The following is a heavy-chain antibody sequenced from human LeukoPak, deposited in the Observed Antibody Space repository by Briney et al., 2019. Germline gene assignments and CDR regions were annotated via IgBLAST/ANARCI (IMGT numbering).Heavy chain of an antibody. V-gene: IGHV3-53*01. CDR3: ARGWFGELSPHDAFDI. D-gene: IGHD3-10*01. CDR1: GFTVSSNY. Sequence: GGSLRLSCAASGFTVSSNYMSWVRQAPGKGLEWVSVIYSGGSTYYADSVKGRFTISRDNSKNTLYLQMNSLRAEDTAVYYCARGWFGELSPHDAFDIWGQGTMVTVSS. CDR2: IYSGGST. J-gene: IGHJ3*02.